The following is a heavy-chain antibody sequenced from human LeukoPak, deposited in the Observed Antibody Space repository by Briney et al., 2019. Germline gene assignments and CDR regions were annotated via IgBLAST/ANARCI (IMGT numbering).Heavy chain of an antibody. Sequence: ASVKVSCKASGYTFTSYGISWVRQAPGQGLEWMGWISAYNGNTNYAQKLRGRVTMTTDTSTSTAYMELRSLRSDDTAVYYCARHGRFRSSTSSFDYWGQGTLVTVSS. CDR1: GYTFTSYG. CDR3: ARHGRFRSSTSSFDY. D-gene: IGHD2-2*01. J-gene: IGHJ4*02. V-gene: IGHV1-18*01. CDR2: ISAYNGNT.